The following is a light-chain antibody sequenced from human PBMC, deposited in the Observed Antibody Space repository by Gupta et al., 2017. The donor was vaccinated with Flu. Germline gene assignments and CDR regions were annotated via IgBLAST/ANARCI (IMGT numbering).Light chain of an antibody. CDR3: QQFHTFPRS. Sequence: DIQLTQSPSFLSASVGDRVTTTCRASQGSSSDLAWYQQKPGGAPKLLIYSASTLQSGVPSRFSGSGSGTEFSLTISSLQPEDFATYFCQQFHTFPRSFGQGTKLEIK. J-gene: IGKJ2*04. CDR1: QGSSSD. CDR2: SAS. V-gene: IGKV1-9*01.